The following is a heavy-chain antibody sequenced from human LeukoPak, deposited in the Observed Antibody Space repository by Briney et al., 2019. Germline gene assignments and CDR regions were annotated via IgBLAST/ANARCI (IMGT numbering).Heavy chain of an antibody. CDR3: ARQEMATIGGFDY. V-gene: IGHV1-69*05. CDR1: GGTFSSYA. Sequence: SVKVSCKASGGTFSSYAISWVRQAPGQGLEWMGGIIPIFGTANYAQKFQGRVTITMDESTSTAYMELSSLRSEDTAVYYCARQEMATIGGFDYWGQGTLVTVSS. CDR2: IIPIFGTA. J-gene: IGHJ4*02. D-gene: IGHD5-24*01.